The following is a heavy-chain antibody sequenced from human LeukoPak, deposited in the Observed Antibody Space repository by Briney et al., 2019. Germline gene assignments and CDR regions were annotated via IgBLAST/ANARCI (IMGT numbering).Heavy chain of an antibody. CDR2: ISAYNGNT. D-gene: IGHD2-2*01. CDR1: GYTFTSYG. CDR3: ARDPADIVVVPAAIKSRFDP. Sequence: GASVKVSCKASGYTFTSYGISWVRQAPGQGLEWMGWISAYNGNTNYAQKLQGRVTMTTDTSTSTAYMELRSLRSDDTAVYYCARDPADIVVVPAAIKSRFDPWGQGTLVTV. V-gene: IGHV1-18*01. J-gene: IGHJ5*02.